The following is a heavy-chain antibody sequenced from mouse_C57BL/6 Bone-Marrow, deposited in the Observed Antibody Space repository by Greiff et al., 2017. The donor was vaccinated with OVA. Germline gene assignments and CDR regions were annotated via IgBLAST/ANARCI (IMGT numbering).Heavy chain of an antibody. CDR2: IWSGGST. D-gene: IGHD3-2*02. V-gene: IGHV2-2*01. J-gene: IGHJ4*01. CDR3: ASLRQLRPYYYAMDY. CDR1: GFSLTSYG. Sequence: QVQLQQSGPGLVQPSQSLSITCTVSGFSLTSYGVHWVRQSPGKGLEWLGVIWSGGSTNYNAAFISRLSISKDNSKSQVFFKMNSLQADDTAIYYCASLRQLRPYYYAMDYWGQGTSVTVSS.